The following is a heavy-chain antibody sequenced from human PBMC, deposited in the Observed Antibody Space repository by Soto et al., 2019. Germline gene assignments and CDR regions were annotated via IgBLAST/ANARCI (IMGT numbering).Heavy chain of an antibody. D-gene: IGHD6-19*01. CDR3: ARSSGWEDY. CDR1: GGSFSGYY. Sequence: QVQLQQWGAGLLKPSETLSLTCAVYGGSFSGYYWSWIRQPPGKGLEWIGEINHSGSTNYNPSLKXRXTXXVDTSKHQFSLKLSSVTAADTAVYYCARSSGWEDYWGQGTLVTVSS. V-gene: IGHV4-34*01. J-gene: IGHJ4*02. CDR2: INHSGST.